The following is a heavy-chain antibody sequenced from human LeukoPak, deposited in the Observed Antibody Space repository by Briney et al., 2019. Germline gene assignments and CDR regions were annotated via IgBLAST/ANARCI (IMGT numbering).Heavy chain of an antibody. D-gene: IGHD3-16*01. CDR1: GFTFDDYA. CDR2: ISWNSGSI. CDR3: AKFSAPSGGSSGWPWVIDN. J-gene: IGHJ4*02. V-gene: IGHV3-9*01. Sequence: GGSLRLSCAASGFTFDDYAMHWVRQAPGKGLEWVSGISWNSGSIGYADSVKGRFTISRDNSKNTLSLQMNSLRGEDTALYYCAKFSAPSGGSSGWPWVIDNWGQGTLVTVSS.